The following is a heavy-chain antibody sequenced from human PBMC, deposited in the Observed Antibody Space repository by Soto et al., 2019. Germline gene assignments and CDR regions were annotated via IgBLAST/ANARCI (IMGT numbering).Heavy chain of an antibody. D-gene: IGHD5-18*01. V-gene: IGHV4-4*07. Sequence: SETLSLTCTVSGGSHSNYYWSWIRQPAGKALEWIGRIYTVGSTNYNPSLKSRVTMSIDTSKNQFSLRLTSATAADTAVYFCARSQITHSYVQFDSWGQGSLVTVYS. J-gene: IGHJ5*01. CDR1: GGSHSNYY. CDR3: ARSQITHSYVQFDS. CDR2: IYTVGST.